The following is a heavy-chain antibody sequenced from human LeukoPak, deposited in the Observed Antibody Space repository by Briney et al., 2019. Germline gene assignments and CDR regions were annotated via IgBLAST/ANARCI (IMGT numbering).Heavy chain of an antibody. CDR2: IYPGDSDT. Sequence: GESLQISCRGSGYSFTTYWIGWVRQMPGKGLEWMGIIYPGDSDTRYSPSFQGQVTMSADKSINTAYLQWSSLKASDTAMYYCARRQGCSSTSCTPDSWGQGTLVTVSS. CDR3: ARRQGCSSTSCTPDS. CDR1: GYSFTTYW. J-gene: IGHJ4*02. V-gene: IGHV5-51*01. D-gene: IGHD2-2*01.